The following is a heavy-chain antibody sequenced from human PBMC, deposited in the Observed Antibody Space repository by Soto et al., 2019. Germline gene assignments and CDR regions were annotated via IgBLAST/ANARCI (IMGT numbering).Heavy chain of an antibody. Sequence: GGSLRLSCAVSGFTFSYCGMHWVRQAPGKGLEWVALISSDGTNKYYADSVKGRFTISRDNSKTTLYLQMNSLRTEDTAVYYCVKGSRISTGPQNDWGQGTLVTVSS. D-gene: IGHD2-8*02. CDR2: ISSDGTNK. V-gene: IGHV3-30*18. J-gene: IGHJ4*02. CDR3: VKGSRISTGPQND. CDR1: GFTFSYCG.